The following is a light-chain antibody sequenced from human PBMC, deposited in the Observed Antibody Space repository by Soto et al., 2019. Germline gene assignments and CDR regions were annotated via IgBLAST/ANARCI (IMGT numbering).Light chain of an antibody. Sequence: QSVLTQPPSVSGAPGQRVTISCTGSRSNIGAGYAVHWYQQLPGTAPKLLIYDNTNRPSGVPDRFSASESGTSASLAITGLQSEDEADYYCQSYHTSLSASVFGGGTKLTVL. J-gene: IGLJ2*01. V-gene: IGLV1-40*01. CDR1: RSNIGAGYA. CDR2: DNT. CDR3: QSYHTSLSASV.